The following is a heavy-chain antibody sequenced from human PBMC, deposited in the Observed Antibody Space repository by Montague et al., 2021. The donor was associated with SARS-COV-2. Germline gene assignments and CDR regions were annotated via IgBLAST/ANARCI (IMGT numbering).Heavy chain of an antibody. V-gene: IGHV4-59*01. Sequence: SETLSLTCTVSGGSISSYYWSWIRQPPGKGLEWIGYIFNSGSTNYNPSLKSRVTVSVDTSKNQLSLRLRSVTAADTAVYYCVRVGVSNWYYLFDYRGQGTLVTVSS. CDR1: GGSISSYY. J-gene: IGHJ4*02. CDR3: VRVGVSNWYYLFDY. D-gene: IGHD6-13*01. CDR2: IFNSGST.